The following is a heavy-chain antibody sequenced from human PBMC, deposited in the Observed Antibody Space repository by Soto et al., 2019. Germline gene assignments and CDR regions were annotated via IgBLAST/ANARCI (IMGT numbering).Heavy chain of an antibody. V-gene: IGHV3-30-3*01. J-gene: IGHJ5*02. CDR1: GFTFSSYA. Sequence: GGSLRLSCAASGFTFSSYAMHWVRQAPGKGLEWVAVISYDGSNKYYADSVKGRFTISRDNSKNTLYLQMNSLRAEDTAVYYCARDCGGWFDPWGQGTLVTVSS. CDR3: ARDCGGWFDP. CDR2: ISYDGSNK. D-gene: IGHD3-10*01.